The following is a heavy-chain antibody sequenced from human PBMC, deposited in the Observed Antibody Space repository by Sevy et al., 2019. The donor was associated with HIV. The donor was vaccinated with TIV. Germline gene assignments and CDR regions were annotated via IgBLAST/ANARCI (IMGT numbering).Heavy chain of an antibody. V-gene: IGHV6-1*01. Sequence: SQTLSLTCAISGDSVSSNNAAWNWIRQSPSRGLEWLGRTFYRSNWYNDYAVSMKGRITINPDTSKNQLSLQLTSVTPEDTAVSYCARDGLTYGGMDVWGQGTTVTVSS. CDR1: GDSVSSNNAA. J-gene: IGHJ6*02. CDR2: TFYRSNWYN. D-gene: IGHD1-20*01. CDR3: ARDGLTYGGMDV.